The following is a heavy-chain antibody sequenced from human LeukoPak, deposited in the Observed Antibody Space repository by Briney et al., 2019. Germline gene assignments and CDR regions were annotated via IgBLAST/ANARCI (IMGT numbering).Heavy chain of an antibody. V-gene: IGHV4-31*03. D-gene: IGHD4-17*01. J-gene: IGHJ6*04. Sequence: PSQTLSLTCTVSGGSISSGGYYWSWNRQHPGKGLEWIGYIYYSGSTYYNPSLKSRVTISVDTSKNQFSLKLSSVTAADTAVYYCARDSSPDYGDYGVAAGMDVWGKGTTVTVSS. CDR3: ARDSSPDYGDYGVAAGMDV. CDR2: IYYSGST. CDR1: GGSISSGGYY.